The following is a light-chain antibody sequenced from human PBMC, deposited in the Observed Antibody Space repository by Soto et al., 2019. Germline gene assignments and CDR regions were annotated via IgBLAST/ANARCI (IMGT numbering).Light chain of an antibody. CDR3: AAWDDSLNGRYV. J-gene: IGLJ1*01. CDR2: SNN. CDR1: SSDIGTNG. Sequence: QSLLTQPPSVSGTPGQRVTISCSGTSSDIGTNGVNWFRQVPGTAPKFLIYSNNQRPSGVPDRFSGSRSGTSASLAISGLRSEDEADYYCAAWDDSLNGRYVFGTGTKVPVL. V-gene: IGLV1-44*01.